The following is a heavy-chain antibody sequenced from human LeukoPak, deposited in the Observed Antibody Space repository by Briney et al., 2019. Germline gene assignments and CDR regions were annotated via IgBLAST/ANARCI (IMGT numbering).Heavy chain of an antibody. CDR2: IYPGDSDT. Sequence: GESLQISCKGSGYSFTSYWIAWVRQTPGKGLEWMGIIYPGDSDTTYSPSFQGQVTTSVDKSISTAYLLWSSLKASDTAMYYCARRVLDYGVETFEYWGQGTLVTVSS. D-gene: IGHD4-17*01. J-gene: IGHJ4*02. V-gene: IGHV5-51*01. CDR3: ARRVLDYGVETFEY. CDR1: GYSFTSYW.